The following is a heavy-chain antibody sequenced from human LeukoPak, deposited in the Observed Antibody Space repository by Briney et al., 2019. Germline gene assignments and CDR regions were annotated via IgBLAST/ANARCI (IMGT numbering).Heavy chain of an antibody. D-gene: IGHD3-22*01. Sequence: GGSLRLSCAASGFTFSSYWMSWVRQAPGKGLEWVSVIYSGGSTYYADSVKGRFTISRDNSKNTLFLQMNSLRAEDTAVYYCARDPPYYDSSAYYADYWGQGTLVTVSS. CDR3: ARDPPYYDSSAYYADY. V-gene: IGHV3-66*01. J-gene: IGHJ4*02. CDR1: GFTFSSYW. CDR2: IYSGGST.